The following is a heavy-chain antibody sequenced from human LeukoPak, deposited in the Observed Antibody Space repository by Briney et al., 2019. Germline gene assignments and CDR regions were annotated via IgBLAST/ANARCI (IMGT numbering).Heavy chain of an antibody. CDR3: AREPYYDILTGSSPFDY. D-gene: IGHD3-9*01. V-gene: IGHV1-69*13. CDR1: GGTFSSYA. J-gene: IGHJ4*02. CDR2: IIPIFGTA. Sequence: ASVKVSCKASGGTFSSYAISWVRQAPGQGLEWMGVIIPIFGTANYAQKFQGRVTITADESTSTAYMELSSLRSEDTAVYYCAREPYYDILTGSSPFDYWGQGTLVTVSS.